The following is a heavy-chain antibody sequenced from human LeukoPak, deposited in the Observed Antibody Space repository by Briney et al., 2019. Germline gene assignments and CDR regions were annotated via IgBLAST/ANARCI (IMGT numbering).Heavy chain of an antibody. CDR3: ASLYYDYVWGSYRFDS. Sequence: SETLSLTCAVYGGSFSGYYWSWIRQPPGKGLEWIGEINHSGSTNYNPSLKSRVTISVDTSKNQFSLKLSSVTAADTAVYYCASLYYDYVWGSYRFDSWGQGTLVTVSS. CDR2: INHSGST. V-gene: IGHV4-34*01. J-gene: IGHJ5*01. D-gene: IGHD3-16*02. CDR1: GGSFSGYY.